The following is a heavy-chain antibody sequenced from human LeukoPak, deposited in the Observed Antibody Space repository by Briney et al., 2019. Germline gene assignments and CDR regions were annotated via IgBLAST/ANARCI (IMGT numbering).Heavy chain of an antibody. CDR2: MNPNSGNA. D-gene: IGHD3-10*01. J-gene: IGHJ5*02. V-gene: IGHV1-8*01. Sequence: ASVKVSCKASGYTFTSYDINWVRQATGQGLEWMGWMNPNSGNAGYAQKFQGRVTMTRNTSISTAYMELSNLRPEDTAVYYCARLTRYYYGSGNYYRPNWFDPWGQGILVTVSS. CDR3: ARLTRYYYGSGNYYRPNWFDP. CDR1: GYTFTSYD.